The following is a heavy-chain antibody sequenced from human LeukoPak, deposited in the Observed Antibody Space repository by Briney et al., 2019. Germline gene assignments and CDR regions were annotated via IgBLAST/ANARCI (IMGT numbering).Heavy chain of an antibody. J-gene: IGHJ4*02. Sequence: GGSLRLSCAASGFTFSSYAMSWVRQAPGKGLEWGSAISGSGGSTYYADSVKGRFTISRDNSKNTLYLQMNSLRAEDTAVYYCANGDSSSYYFDYWGQGTLVTVSS. D-gene: IGHD6-6*01. CDR2: ISGSGGST. V-gene: IGHV3-23*01. CDR3: ANGDSSSYYFDY. CDR1: GFTFSSYA.